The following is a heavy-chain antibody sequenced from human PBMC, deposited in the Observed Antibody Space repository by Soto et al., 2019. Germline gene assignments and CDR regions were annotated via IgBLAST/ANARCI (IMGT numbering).Heavy chain of an antibody. J-gene: IGHJ5*02. CDR2: ISSSSTAI. D-gene: IGHD6-13*01. V-gene: IGHV3-21*01. CDR3: ARHPERIAQIGWFDP. Sequence: GGSLRLSCAASGFSFSSYSMNWVRQAPGKGLEWVSSISSSSTAIFYGDSVKGRFIISRDNAENSLYLQMNSLRAEDTAVYYCARHPERIAQIGWFDPWGQGTLVTVSA. CDR1: GFSFSSYS.